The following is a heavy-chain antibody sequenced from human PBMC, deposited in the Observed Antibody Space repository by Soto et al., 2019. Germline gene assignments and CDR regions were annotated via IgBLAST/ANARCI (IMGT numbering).Heavy chain of an antibody. D-gene: IGHD6-13*01. Sequence: GGSLRLSCAASGFTVSSNYMSWVRQAPGKGLEWVSIIYSGGITYYADSVKGRFTMSRDNSKNTLYLQMNSLSAEDTAVYYCARDLRGSSWFGMDVWGQGTTVTVSS. CDR2: IYSGGIT. J-gene: IGHJ6*02. V-gene: IGHV3-53*01. CDR3: ARDLRGSSWFGMDV. CDR1: GFTVSSNY.